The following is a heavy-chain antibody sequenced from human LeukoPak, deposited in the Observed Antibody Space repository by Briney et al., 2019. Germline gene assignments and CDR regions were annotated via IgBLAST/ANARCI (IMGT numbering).Heavy chain of an antibody. J-gene: IGHJ5*02. CDR3: ASINFGCSYENNWFDP. CDR2: IIPIFGTA. D-gene: IGHD5-18*01. Sequence: SVKVSCKASGGTFSSYAISWVRQAPGQGLEWMGGIIPIFGTANYAQKFQGRVTITTDESTSTAYMELSSLRSEDTAVYYCASINFGCSYENNWFDPWGQGTLVTVSS. V-gene: IGHV1-69*05. CDR1: GGTFSSYA.